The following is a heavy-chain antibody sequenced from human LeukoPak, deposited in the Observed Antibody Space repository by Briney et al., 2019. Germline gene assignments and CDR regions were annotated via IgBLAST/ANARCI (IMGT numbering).Heavy chain of an antibody. J-gene: IGHJ4*02. CDR2: ISDTSFYI. Sequence: GGSLRLSCAASGFDLSTYEMNWVRQAPGKGLEWVASISDTSFYIYYADSVRGRFTISRDNARTSLHLHMNSLRVEDTALYFCARSNPGGGTTQARAANFWGQGTLVTVSS. CDR3: ARSNPGGGTTQARAANF. CDR1: GFDLSTYE. D-gene: IGHD3-16*01. V-gene: IGHV3-21*01.